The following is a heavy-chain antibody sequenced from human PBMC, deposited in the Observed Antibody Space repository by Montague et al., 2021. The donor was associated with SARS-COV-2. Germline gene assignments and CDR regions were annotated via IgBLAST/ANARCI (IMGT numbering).Heavy chain of an antibody. J-gene: IGHJ3*02. CDR2: LFYSVNT. Sequence: SETLSLTCTVSGGSISSSDYYWGWIRQPPGKGLEWIGSLFYSVNTYYNPSLKSRVTISVDTSKNQFSLKLSSVTAADTAVYYCARTNYDFWSGHQRGGAFDIWGQGTRVTVSS. CDR1: GGSISSSDYY. D-gene: IGHD3-3*01. CDR3: ARTNYDFWSGHQRGGAFDI. V-gene: IGHV4-39*01.